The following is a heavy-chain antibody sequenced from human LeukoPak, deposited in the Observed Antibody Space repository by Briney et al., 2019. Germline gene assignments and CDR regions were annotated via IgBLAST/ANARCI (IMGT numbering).Heavy chain of an antibody. CDR2: ISSSSSYI. CDR1: GFTFSSYS. D-gene: IGHD2-15*01. J-gene: IGHJ2*01. CDR3: ARDASPEYCSGGSCYDWYFDL. Sequence: PGGSLRLSCAASGFTFSSYSMNWVRQAPGKGLEWVSSISSSSSYIYYADSVKGRFTISRDNAKNSLYLQMNSLRAEDTAVYYCARDASPEYCSGGSCYDWYFDLWGRGTLVTVSS. V-gene: IGHV3-21*01.